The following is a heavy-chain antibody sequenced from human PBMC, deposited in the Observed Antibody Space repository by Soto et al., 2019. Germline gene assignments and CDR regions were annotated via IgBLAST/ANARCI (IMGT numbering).Heavy chain of an antibody. CDR3: AKEAPSEATAMATQGDYFDY. V-gene: IGHV3-53*01. J-gene: IGHJ4*02. Sequence: PGESLRLSCAASGFIVSSNYMNWVRQAPGKGLEWVSLIYSGGSTYYADPVKGRFTISRDNSKNTLYLQMNSLRAEDTAVYYCAKEAPSEATAMATQGDYFDYWGQGTLVTVSS. D-gene: IGHD5-18*01. CDR2: IYSGGST. CDR1: GFIVSSNY.